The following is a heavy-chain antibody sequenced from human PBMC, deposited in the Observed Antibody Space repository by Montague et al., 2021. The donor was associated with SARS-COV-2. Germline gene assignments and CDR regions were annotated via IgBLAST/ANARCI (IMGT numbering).Heavy chain of an antibody. Sequence: PALVKPTQTLTLTCTFSGFSLSTSGEAVGWIRQPPGKALEWLAIIYWDDDKRYSPSLKSRLTITKDASKNQVVLTMTNMDPVDTATYYCAHRGGSSWTKPYFDYWGQGTLVTVSS. CDR1: GFSLSTSGEA. V-gene: IGHV2-5*02. CDR3: AHRGGSSWTKPYFDY. J-gene: IGHJ4*02. D-gene: IGHD6-13*01. CDR2: IYWDDDK.